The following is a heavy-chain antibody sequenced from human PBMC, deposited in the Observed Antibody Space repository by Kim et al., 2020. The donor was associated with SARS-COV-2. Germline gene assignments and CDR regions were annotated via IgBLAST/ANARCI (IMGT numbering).Heavy chain of an antibody. J-gene: IGHJ4*02. Sequence: GGSLRLSCATSGFAFSDSPLHWVRQSPGTGLEWVALISSDGTQKNYANSVRGRFTISRDISKRTLFLQMNSLRPEDTAVYYCATHWAAFSSGTYVFDFWGRGTLVTVSS. D-gene: IGHD3-10*01. V-gene: IGHV3-30*04. CDR3: ATHWAAFSSGTYVFDF. CDR1: GFAFSDSP. CDR2: ISSDGTQK.